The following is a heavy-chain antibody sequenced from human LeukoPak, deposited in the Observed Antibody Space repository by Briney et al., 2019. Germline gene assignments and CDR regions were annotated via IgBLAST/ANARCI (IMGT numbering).Heavy chain of an antibody. CDR3: ARGDCSGGSCYSFGFNWLDP. CDR1: GYTFTSYY. Sequence: ASVKVSCKASGYTFTSYYMHWVRQAPGQGLEWMGWINPNSGGTNYAQKFQGRVTMTRDTSISTAYMELSRLRSDDTAVYYCARGDCSGGSCYSFGFNWLDPWGQGTLVTVSS. J-gene: IGHJ5*02. V-gene: IGHV1-2*02. D-gene: IGHD2-15*01. CDR2: INPNSGGT.